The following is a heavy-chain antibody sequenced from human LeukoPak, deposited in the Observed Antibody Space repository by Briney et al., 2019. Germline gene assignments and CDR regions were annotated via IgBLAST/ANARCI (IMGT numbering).Heavy chain of an antibody. CDR1: GASIRGSSYY. J-gene: IGHJ5*02. Sequence: SETLSLTCTVSGASIRGSSYYWAWIRQTPGKGLDWIGSIYYSGSTHYNPSLKSRVTISVDTSKNQFSLKLSSVTAADTAVYYCARERCSSTSCYPWFDPWGQGTLVTVSS. D-gene: IGHD2-2*01. CDR3: ARERCSSTSCYPWFDP. CDR2: IYYSGST. V-gene: IGHV4-39*07.